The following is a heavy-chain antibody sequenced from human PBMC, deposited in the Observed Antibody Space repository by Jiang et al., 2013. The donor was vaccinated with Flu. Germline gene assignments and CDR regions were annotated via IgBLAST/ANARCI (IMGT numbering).Heavy chain of an antibody. CDR1: GFTFSSYA. Sequence: VQLVESGGGVVQPGRSLRLSCAASGFTFSSYAMHWVRQAPGKGLEWVAVISYDGSNKYYADSVKGRFTISRDNSKNTLYLQMNSLRAEDTAVYYCARGFGYSSGWYPDYWGQGTLVTVSS. CDR2: ISYDGSNK. CDR3: ARGFGYSSGWYPDY. D-gene: IGHD6-19*01. J-gene: IGHJ4*02. V-gene: IGHV3-30-3*01.